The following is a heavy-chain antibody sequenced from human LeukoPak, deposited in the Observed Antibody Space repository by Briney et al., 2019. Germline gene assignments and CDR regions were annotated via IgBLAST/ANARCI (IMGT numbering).Heavy chain of an antibody. D-gene: IGHD1-14*01. V-gene: IGHV4-59*08. CDR3: ARLTARSWFDP. J-gene: IGHJ5*02. CDR2: ISYSGST. CDR1: GGSISSDY. Sequence: SETLSLTCTVSGGSISSDYWSWIRQPPGNGLECIGYISYSGSTNSNPSLKSRVTISIDTSKNQFSLKLSSVSATDTAVYYCARLTARSWFDPWGQGTLVTVSS.